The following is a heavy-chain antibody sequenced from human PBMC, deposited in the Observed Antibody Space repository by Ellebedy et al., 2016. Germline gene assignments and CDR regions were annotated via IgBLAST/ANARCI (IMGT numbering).Heavy chain of an antibody. CDR1: GYTFTSDG. V-gene: IGHV1-18*04. D-gene: IGHD6-6*01. Sequence: ASVKVSCKASGYTFTSDGISWVRQAPGQGLEWMGWISSYNCNTNYAQKLQGRVTMTTDTSTSTAYMELRSLRSDDTAVYYCARGGRGSSVGHFDYWGQGTLVTVSS. CDR3: ARGGRGSSVGHFDY. J-gene: IGHJ4*02. CDR2: ISSYNCNT.